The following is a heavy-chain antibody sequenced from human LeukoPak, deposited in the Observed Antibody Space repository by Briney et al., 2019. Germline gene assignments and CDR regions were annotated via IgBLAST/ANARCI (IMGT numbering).Heavy chain of an antibody. CDR3: ARDDVDYGGSN. CDR2: ISAYNGNT. J-gene: IGHJ4*02. CDR1: GYTFTSYG. D-gene: IGHD4-23*01. Sequence: ASVKVSCKASGYTFTSYGISWVRQAPGQGLEWMGWISAYNGNTNYAQKLQGRVTMTTDTSPSTAYMELRSLISADAAVYYCARDDVDYGGSNWGRGPLVRVSS. V-gene: IGHV1-18*01.